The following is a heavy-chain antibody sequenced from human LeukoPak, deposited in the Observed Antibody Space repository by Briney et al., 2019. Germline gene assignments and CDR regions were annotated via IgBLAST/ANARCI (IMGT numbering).Heavy chain of an antibody. CDR3: ASSSGYYYFVDAFDI. V-gene: IGHV3-66*02. D-gene: IGHD3-22*01. J-gene: IGHJ3*02. CDR1: GFSLRCKY. CDR2: MYSGGST. Sequence: GGALRLPCAGSGFSLRCKYLRWVRPAPGEGVGGVSVMYSGGSTYYADSVKGRFTISRDNSKNTLYLQMNSLRAEDTAVYYCASSSGYYYFVDAFDIWGQGTMVTVSS.